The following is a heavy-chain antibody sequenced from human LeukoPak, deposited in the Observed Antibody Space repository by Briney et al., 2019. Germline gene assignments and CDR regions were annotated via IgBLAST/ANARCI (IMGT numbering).Heavy chain of an antibody. CDR1: GFTFSSYA. V-gene: IGHV3-30-3*01. J-gene: IGHJ3*02. CDR2: ISYDGSNK. D-gene: IGHD3-22*01. Sequence: GGSLRLSCAASGFTFSSYAMHWVRQAPGKGLEWVAVISYDGSNKYYADSVKGRFTISRDHSKNTLYLQMNSLRAEDTAVYYCARDSTPNYYDSSGYEALDAFDIWGQGTMVTVSS. CDR3: ARDSTPNYYDSSGYEALDAFDI.